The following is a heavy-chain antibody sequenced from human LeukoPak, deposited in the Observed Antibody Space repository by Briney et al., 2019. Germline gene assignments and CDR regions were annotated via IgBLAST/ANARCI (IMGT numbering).Heavy chain of an antibody. J-gene: IGHJ3*02. Sequence: SETLSLTCTVSGGSIKTYYWSWIRQPPGEGLEWIGYIFYSGSTSYNPSLQSRVTISIDTSRNQVSLKLSSVTAAGTAVYYCSTGGKAFDIWGQGTMVTVSS. CDR3: STGGKAFDI. V-gene: IGHV4-59*01. CDR1: GGSIKTYY. CDR2: IFYSGST. D-gene: IGHD1-26*01.